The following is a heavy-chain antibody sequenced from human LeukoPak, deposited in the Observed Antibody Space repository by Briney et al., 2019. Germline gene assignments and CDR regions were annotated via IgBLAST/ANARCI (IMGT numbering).Heavy chain of an antibody. D-gene: IGHD2-2*03. CDR1: VGPISSSSYY. V-gene: IGHV4-39*01. J-gene: IGHJ5*02. CDR2: IYYSGST. Sequence: SETLSLTCTVSVGPISSSSYYWGWIRQPPGKGLEWIGSIYYSGSTYHNPSLKSPLTISVDTSKSQFSPKLTSVTAADTAVYYCARVMDADWFDPWGQGTLVTVSS. CDR3: ARVMDADWFDP.